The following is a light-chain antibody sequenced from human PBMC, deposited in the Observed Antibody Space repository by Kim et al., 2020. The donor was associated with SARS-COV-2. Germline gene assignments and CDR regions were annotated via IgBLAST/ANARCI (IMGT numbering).Light chain of an antibody. J-gene: IGLJ2*01. CDR2: DIN. CDR3: CSYGQIAL. V-gene: IGLV2-23*02. CDR1: HPGVETYNP. Sequence: SPDPTITISCTGTHPGVETYNPVSWSQQYPRKAPKLLIYDINERPSGVSNRFSGFNSGNTASLTISGLQTEDEANYFRCSYGQIALFGGGTRVTVL.